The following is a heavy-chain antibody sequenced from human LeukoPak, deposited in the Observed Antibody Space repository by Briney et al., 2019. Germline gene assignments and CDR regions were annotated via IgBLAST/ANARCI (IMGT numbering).Heavy chain of an antibody. D-gene: IGHD5-24*01. V-gene: IGHV3-23*01. CDR2: ISGSGGTT. CDR1: GFTSSTYA. CDR3: AKENRWQ. J-gene: IGHJ4*02. Sequence: GGSLRLSCAAPGFTSSTYAMNRGRQAPGKGLEWVSGISGSGGTTYYADSVKGRFTISRDNSKNTLSLHMNSLRAEDTAVYYCAKENRWQWGQGTLVTVSS.